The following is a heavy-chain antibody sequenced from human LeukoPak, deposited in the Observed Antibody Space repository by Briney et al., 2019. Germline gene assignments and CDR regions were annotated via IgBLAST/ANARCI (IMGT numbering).Heavy chain of an antibody. J-gene: IGHJ4*02. CDR2: MNPHSDNT. Sequence: ASVKVSCKASGYTFTSYDINWVRQATGQELEWMGWMNPHSDNTAYAQKFQGRVTMTKNTSISTAYMELSSLRSDDTAVYYCTRGGYSYGYETTFDYWGQGTLVTVSS. CDR3: TRGGYSYGYETTFDY. V-gene: IGHV1-8*01. CDR1: GYTFTSYD. D-gene: IGHD5-18*01.